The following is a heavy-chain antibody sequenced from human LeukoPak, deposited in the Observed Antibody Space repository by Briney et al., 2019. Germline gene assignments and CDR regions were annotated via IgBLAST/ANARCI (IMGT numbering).Heavy chain of an antibody. CDR1: GDSISSGNYY. CDR3: ARQWNRDP. J-gene: IGHJ5*02. V-gene: IGHV4-39*07. D-gene: IGHD6-19*01. CDR2: VYYGGNS. Sequence: SETLSLTCTVSGDSISSGNYYWGWIRQPPGEGLEWIGAVYYGGNSYYSPSLKSRVTILLEASKNQFSLHVNSVTAADTAVYYCARQWNRDPWGRGTLVTVSS.